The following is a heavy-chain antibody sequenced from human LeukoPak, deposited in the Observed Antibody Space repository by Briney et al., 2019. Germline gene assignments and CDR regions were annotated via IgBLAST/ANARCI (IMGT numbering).Heavy chain of an antibody. V-gene: IGHV3-21*04. D-gene: IGHD6-13*01. CDR3: ARDLMGIAYRGAFYY. J-gene: IGHJ4*02. Sequence: GGSLRLSCAASGFSFSSYSMNWVRQAPGKGLEWVSSISTSSSYIYYADSVKGRFTISRDNAKKSLYLQMNSLRADDTAVYYCARDLMGIAYRGAFYYWGQGTLVTVSS. CDR2: ISTSSSYI. CDR1: GFSFSSYS.